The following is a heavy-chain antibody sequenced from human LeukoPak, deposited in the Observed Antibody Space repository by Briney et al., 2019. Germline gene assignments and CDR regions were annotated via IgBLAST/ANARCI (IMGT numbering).Heavy chain of an antibody. Sequence: PGRSLRLSCAASGFTFSDCHIHWVRQAPGKGLDWVALIWYDEDAKFYADSVKGRFTISRDNSKDTLYLQMNSLGVEDTAVYYCAQERGGDAFDIWGEGTMVTVSS. CDR1: GFTFSDCH. V-gene: IGHV3-33*06. CDR2: IWYDEDAK. CDR3: AQERGGDAFDI. J-gene: IGHJ3*02. D-gene: IGHD2-15*01.